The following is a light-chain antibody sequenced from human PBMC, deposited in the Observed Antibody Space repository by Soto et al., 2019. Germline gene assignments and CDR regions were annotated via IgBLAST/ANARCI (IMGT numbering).Light chain of an antibody. CDR1: QSVSSSL. J-gene: IGKJ1*01. Sequence: EIVLTQSPGTLSLSPGERATLSCRASQSVSSSLLAWYQQKPGQAPRLLIYGASSRATGIPDRFSGSGSGTDFTLTISGLEPEDFAVYYCQQYGSSPWTFGQGTKVEIK. CDR2: GAS. CDR3: QQYGSSPWT. V-gene: IGKV3-20*01.